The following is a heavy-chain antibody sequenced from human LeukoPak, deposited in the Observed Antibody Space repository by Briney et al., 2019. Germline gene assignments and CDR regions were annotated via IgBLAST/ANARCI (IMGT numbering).Heavy chain of an antibody. J-gene: IGHJ6*02. D-gene: IGHD3-16*01. V-gene: IGHV4-59*12. CDR2: IYNTVNL. Sequence: SETLSLTCTVSGGSINNYYWTWVRRPPGKGLEYIGYIYNTVNLDYNPSLMSRVTVSVDPSKNQFSLKLTSVTAADTAVYYCTRRPVGGGMDVWGQGTTVTVSS. CDR1: GGSINNYY. CDR3: TRRPVGGGMDV.